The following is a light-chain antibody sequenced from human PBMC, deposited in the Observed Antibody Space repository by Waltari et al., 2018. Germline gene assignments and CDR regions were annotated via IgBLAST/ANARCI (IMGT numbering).Light chain of an antibody. CDR1: KSVSSY. CDR3: QQRSSNWFT. Sequence: DIVLTQSPATLSLSPGERATLSCRANKSVSSYLPWYQQKPGQAPRLLIHDASNRATGIPARFSGSGSGTDFTLTISSLEPEDFAVYYCQQRSSNWFTFGGGTKVEIK. CDR2: DAS. J-gene: IGKJ4*01. V-gene: IGKV3-11*01.